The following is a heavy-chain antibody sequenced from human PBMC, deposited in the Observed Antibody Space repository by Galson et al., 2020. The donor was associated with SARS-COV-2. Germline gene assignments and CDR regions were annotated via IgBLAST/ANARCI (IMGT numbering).Heavy chain of an antibody. V-gene: IGHV5-51*07. CDR2: ISPGNSNT. CDR1: GYRFTNYW. J-gene: IGHJ4*02. CDR3: ARLDYYNNRSWYFDY. D-gene: IGHD3-22*01. Sequence: GESLKISCKGSGYRFTNYWIGWVHQMPGKGLEWMGLISPGNSNTRYSPSFQGQVTISADKSINTAYLQWSVLKASDTAMYYCARLDYYNNRSWYFDYWGQGTLVTVSS.